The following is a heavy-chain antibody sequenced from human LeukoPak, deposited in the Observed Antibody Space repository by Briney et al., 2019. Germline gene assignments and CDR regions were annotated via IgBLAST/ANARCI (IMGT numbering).Heavy chain of an antibody. V-gene: IGHV3-64*01. J-gene: IGHJ4*02. CDR1: GFTFSSYA. Sequence: GGSLRLSCAASGFTFSSYAMHWVRQAPGKGLEYVSAISSNGRSTYYANSVKGRFTISRDNSKNTLYLQMGSLRAEDMAVYYCARVRDYYDSSGYYRYYFDYWGQGTPVTVSS. CDR2: ISSNGRST. D-gene: IGHD3-22*01. CDR3: ARVRDYYDSSGYYRYYFDY.